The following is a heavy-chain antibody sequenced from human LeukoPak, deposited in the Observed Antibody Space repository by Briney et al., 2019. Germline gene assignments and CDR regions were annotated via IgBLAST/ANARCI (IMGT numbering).Heavy chain of an antibody. CDR1: GGSISSSSYY. J-gene: IGHJ4*02. CDR2: IYYSGST. V-gene: IGHV4-39*01. Sequence: SETLSLTCTVSGGSISSSSYYWGWVRQPPGKGLEWIGSIYYSGSTYYNPSLKSRVTISVDTSKNQFSLKLSSVTAADTAVYYCARRGYSSGWYPFGYWGQGTLVTVSS. D-gene: IGHD6-19*01. CDR3: ARRGYSSGWYPFGY.